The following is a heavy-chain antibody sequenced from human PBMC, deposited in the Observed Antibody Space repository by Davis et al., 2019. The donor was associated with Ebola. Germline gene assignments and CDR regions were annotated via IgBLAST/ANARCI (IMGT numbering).Heavy chain of an antibody. Sequence: GESLKISCAASGFTVSSNYMSWVRQAPGKGLEWVSLISGDGGSTYYADSVKGRFTISRDNAKNSLYLQMNSLRAEDTAVYYCARAVYYYGSGSYSDYFDYWGQGTLVTVSS. D-gene: IGHD3-10*01. CDR1: GFTVSSNY. J-gene: IGHJ4*02. V-gene: IGHV3-53*03. CDR3: ARAVYYYGSGSYSDYFDY. CDR2: ISGDGGST.